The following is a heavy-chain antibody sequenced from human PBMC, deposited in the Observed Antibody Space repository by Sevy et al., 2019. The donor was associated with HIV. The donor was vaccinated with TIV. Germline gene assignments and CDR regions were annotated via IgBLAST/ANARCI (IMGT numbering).Heavy chain of an antibody. Sequence: SQTLSLTCAISGDSVSRTDVAWNWIRQSPSRGLEWLGRTWYASKWYNDYAISVKSRLTINPDTTRNQVSLHLSSVTPKDTAVYYCARQKNSGFDVWGQGTVVTVSS. CDR3: ARQKNSGFDV. CDR2: TWYASKWYN. D-gene: IGHD6-19*01. V-gene: IGHV6-1*01. CDR1: GDSVSRTDVA. J-gene: IGHJ3*01.